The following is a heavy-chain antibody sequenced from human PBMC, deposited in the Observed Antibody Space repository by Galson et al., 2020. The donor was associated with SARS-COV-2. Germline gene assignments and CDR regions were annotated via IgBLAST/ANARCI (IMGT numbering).Heavy chain of an antibody. Sequence: SETLSLTCAVSGYSISSGYYWGWIRQPPGKGLEWIGSIYHSGSTYYNPSLKSQVTISVDTSKNQFSLKLSSVTAADTAVYYCARRNKIVGAAGGWFDPWGQGTLVTVSS. J-gene: IGHJ5*02. CDR3: ARRNKIVGAAGGWFDP. CDR1: GYSISSGYY. CDR2: IYHSGST. V-gene: IGHV4-38-2*01. D-gene: IGHD1-26*01.